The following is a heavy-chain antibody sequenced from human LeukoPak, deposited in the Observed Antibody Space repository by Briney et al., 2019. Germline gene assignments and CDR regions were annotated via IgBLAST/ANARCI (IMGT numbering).Heavy chain of an antibody. CDR3: ARIPVYSSSWYSYYYYGMDV. D-gene: IGHD6-13*01. CDR1: GGSFSGYY. Sequence: SETLSLTCAVYGGSFSGYYWSWIRQPPGKGLEWIGEINHSGSTNYNPSLKSRVTISEDTSKNQFSLKLSSVTAADTAVYYCARIPVYSSSWYSYYYYGMDVWGQGTTVTVSS. CDR2: INHSGST. J-gene: IGHJ6*02. V-gene: IGHV4-34*01.